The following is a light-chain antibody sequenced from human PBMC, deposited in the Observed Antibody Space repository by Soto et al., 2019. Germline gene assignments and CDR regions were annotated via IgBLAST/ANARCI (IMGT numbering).Light chain of an antibody. J-gene: IGKJ1*01. CDR1: QSVRSY. Sequence: EIVVTQSPATLSVSTGERATLSCRASQSVRSYLAWYQQKPGQPPRLLIHGASTRATGVPARFSGSGSGTQFTLTISSLQSEDSAMYYCQQYNDGPPWTFGQGTKVEVK. V-gene: IGKV3-15*01. CDR3: QQYNDGPPWT. CDR2: GAS.